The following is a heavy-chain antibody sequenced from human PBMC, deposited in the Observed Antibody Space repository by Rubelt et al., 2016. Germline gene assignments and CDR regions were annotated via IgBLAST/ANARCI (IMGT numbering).Heavy chain of an antibody. CDR1: GGSLRGSSYY. CDR3: ARGQGRDGDIH. Sequence: QLQLQESSPRLVKPSETLSLICNVSGGSLRGSSYYWGWIRQPPGKGLEWIVSLFYGGSTYYNPSLKTRVTISTDTSENQFSLKLSAVTAADTAVYYCARGQGRDGDIHWGQGTLVTVSS. D-gene: IGHD5-24*01. V-gene: IGHV4-39*07. CDR2: LFYGGST. J-gene: IGHJ4*02.